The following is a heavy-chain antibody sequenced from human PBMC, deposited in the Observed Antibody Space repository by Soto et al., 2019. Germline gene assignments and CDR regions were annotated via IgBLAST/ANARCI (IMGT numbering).Heavy chain of an antibody. J-gene: IGHJ4*02. D-gene: IGHD3-22*01. Sequence: GGSLRLSCAASGFTFSSYGMHWVRQAPGKGLEWVAVISYDGSNKYYADSVKGRFTISRDNSKNTLYLQMNSLRAEDTAVYYCAKDHASYDSSGYYFWTYYFDYWGQGTLVTVSS. CDR1: GFTFSSYG. V-gene: IGHV3-30*18. CDR2: ISYDGSNK. CDR3: AKDHASYDSSGYYFWTYYFDY.